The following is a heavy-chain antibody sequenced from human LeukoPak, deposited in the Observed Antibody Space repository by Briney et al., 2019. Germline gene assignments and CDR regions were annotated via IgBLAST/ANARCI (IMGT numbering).Heavy chain of an antibody. CDR1: GGSFSGYY. D-gene: IGHD2-15*01. V-gene: IGHV4-34*01. Sequence: SETLSLTCAVYGGSFSGYYWSWIRQPPGKGLEWIGEINHSGSTNYNPSLKSRVTISVDTSKNQFSLQLSSVTAADTAVYYCARLFLPYVVVVVAATPRRNWFDPWGQGTLVTVSS. J-gene: IGHJ5*02. CDR3: ARLFLPYVVVVVAATPRRNWFDP. CDR2: INHSGST.